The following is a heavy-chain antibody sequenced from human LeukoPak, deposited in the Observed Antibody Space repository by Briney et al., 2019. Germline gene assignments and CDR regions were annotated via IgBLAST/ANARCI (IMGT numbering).Heavy chain of an antibody. CDR2: ISYDGSNK. CDR1: AFTFSSYG. CDR3: ASPYSSGWPGWYFDY. Sequence: PARSLRLSCAPSAFTFSSYGMHWVRQAPGKGLEWVGVISYDGSNKYYADFVKGRFTIWRDNSKNTRYLQMNCVRAEDTAMYYCASPYSSGWPGWYFDYWGPGALVTVSS. D-gene: IGHD6-19*01. V-gene: IGHV3-30*03. J-gene: IGHJ4*02.